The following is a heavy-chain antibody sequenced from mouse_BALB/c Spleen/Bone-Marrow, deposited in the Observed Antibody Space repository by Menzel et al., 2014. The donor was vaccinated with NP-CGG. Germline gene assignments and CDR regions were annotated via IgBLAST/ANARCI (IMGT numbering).Heavy chain of an antibody. J-gene: IGHJ1*01. V-gene: IGHV4-1*02. Sequence: EAKLMESGGGLVQPGGSLKLSCAASGFDFSRYWMTWVRQAPGKGLEWIGEINPDSSTINYTPSLKEKFIISRDNAENTLYLQMSKVRSEDTALYYCARPGYYGYQDVWGAGTTVTVSS. CDR3: ARPGYYGYQDV. CDR1: GFDFSRYW. CDR2: INPDSSTI. D-gene: IGHD1-2*01.